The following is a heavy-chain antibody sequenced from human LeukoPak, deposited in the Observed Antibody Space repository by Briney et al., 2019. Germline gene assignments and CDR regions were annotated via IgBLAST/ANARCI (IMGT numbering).Heavy chain of an antibody. J-gene: IGHJ5*02. CDR3: ARQPSLYSSGLNWFDP. V-gene: IGHV4-59*01. CDR1: GGSISSYY. CDR2: IYYSGST. D-gene: IGHD6-19*01. Sequence: KPSETLSLTCTVSGGSISSYYWSWIRQPPGKGLEWIGYIYYSGSTNYNPSLKSRVTISVDTSKNQFSLKLSSVTAADTAVYYCARQPSLYSSGLNWFDPWGQGTLVTVSS.